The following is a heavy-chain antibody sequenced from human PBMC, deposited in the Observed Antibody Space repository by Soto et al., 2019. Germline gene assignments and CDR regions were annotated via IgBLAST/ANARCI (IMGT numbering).Heavy chain of an antibody. CDR3: ARLGWGIFGVVIRKPFDY. CDR1: GGSFSGYY. J-gene: IGHJ4*02. CDR2: INHSGST. D-gene: IGHD3-3*01. Sequence: SETLSLTCAVYGGSFSGYYWSWIRQPPGKGLEWIGEINHSGSTNYNPSPQSRVTISVNTSQNQFSLKLSSVTAADTAVYYCARLGWGIFGVVIRKPFDYWGQGTMVTVSS. V-gene: IGHV4-34*01.